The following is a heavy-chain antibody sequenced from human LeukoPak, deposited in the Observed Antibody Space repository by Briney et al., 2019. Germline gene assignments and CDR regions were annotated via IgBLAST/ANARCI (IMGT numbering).Heavy chain of an antibody. V-gene: IGHV3-21*01. D-gene: IGHD6-13*01. CDR2: ISSSSSYI. J-gene: IGHJ6*02. Sequence: GGSLRLSCAASGLTFSSYSMNWVRQAPGKGLEWVSSISSSSSYIYYADSVKGRFTISRDNAKNSLYLQMNSLRAEDTAVYYCASRLIAAAGIHYGMDVWGQGTTVTVSS. CDR1: GLTFSSYS. CDR3: ASRLIAAAGIHYGMDV.